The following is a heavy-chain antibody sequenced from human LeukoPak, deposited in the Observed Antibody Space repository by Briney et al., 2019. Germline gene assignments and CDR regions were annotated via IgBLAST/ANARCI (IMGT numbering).Heavy chain of an antibody. CDR3: AREPSYGGNWYGINDY. Sequence: ASVTVSCKASGYTFTGYYMHWVRQAPGQGLEWMGWINPNSGGTNYAQKFQGRATMTRDTSTSTAYMELRSLRSDDTAVYYCAREPSYGGNWYGINDYWGQGTLVTVSS. J-gene: IGHJ4*02. V-gene: IGHV1-2*02. CDR2: INPNSGGT. CDR1: GYTFTGYY. D-gene: IGHD4-23*01.